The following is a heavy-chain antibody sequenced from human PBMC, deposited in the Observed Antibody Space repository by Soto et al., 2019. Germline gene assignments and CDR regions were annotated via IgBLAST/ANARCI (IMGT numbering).Heavy chain of an antibody. D-gene: IGHD2-21*02. CDR3: ARDLWGYCGTDCYPLDV. CDR1: RGSISNYY. V-gene: IGHV4-59*01. Sequence: PSETLSLTCTVSRGSISNYYWSWIRQPPGKGLEWIGYMYNTGSTVYNPSFKSRVTISVDTSKNQFSLKLNSVTAADTAVYYCARDLWGYCGTDCYPLDVWGQGTTVTVSS. J-gene: IGHJ6*02. CDR2: MYNTGST.